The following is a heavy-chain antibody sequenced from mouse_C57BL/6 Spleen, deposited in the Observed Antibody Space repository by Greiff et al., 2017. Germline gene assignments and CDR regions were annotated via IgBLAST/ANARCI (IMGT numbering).Heavy chain of an antibody. V-gene: IGHV1-55*01. CDR2: IYPGSGST. CDR1: GYTFTSYW. J-gene: IGHJ2*01. Sequence: VQLQQPGAELVKPGASVQMSCKASGYTFTSYWITWVKQRPGQGLEWIGDIYPGSGSTNYNEKFKSKATLTVETSSSTAYMQLSSLTSEDSAVYYCATDEGYYFDYWGQGTTLTVSS. CDR3: ATDEGYYFDY.